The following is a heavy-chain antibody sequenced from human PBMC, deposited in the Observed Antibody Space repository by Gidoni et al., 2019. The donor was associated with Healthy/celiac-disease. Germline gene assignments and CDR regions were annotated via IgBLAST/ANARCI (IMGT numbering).Heavy chain of an antibody. CDR1: GGSFSGYY. J-gene: IGHJ6*02. D-gene: IGHD3-3*01. Sequence: QVQLQQWGAGLLKPSETLSLTCAVYGGSFSGYYWSWIRQPPGKGLEWIGEINHSGSTNYNPSLKSRVTISVDTSKNQFSLKLSSVTAADTAVYYCARGLVLRFLEWLPPHYYYYYGMDVWGQGTTVTVSS. CDR2: INHSGST. V-gene: IGHV4-34*01. CDR3: ARGLVLRFLEWLPPHYYYYYGMDV.